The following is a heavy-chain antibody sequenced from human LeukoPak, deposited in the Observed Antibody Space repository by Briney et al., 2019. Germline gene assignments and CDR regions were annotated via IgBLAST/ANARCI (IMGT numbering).Heavy chain of an antibody. D-gene: IGHD2-2*01. J-gene: IGHJ5*02. CDR3: AMSRPYQHNWFDP. CDR1: GGSISSSYW. CDR2: IFHSGST. Sequence: SSETLSLTCAVSGGSISSSYWWSWVRQPPGKGLEWIGEIFHSGSTNYNPSLKSRVTISVDKSKNQFSLKLTSVTAADTAVYYCAMSRPYQHNWFDPWGQGILVIVSS. V-gene: IGHV4-4*02.